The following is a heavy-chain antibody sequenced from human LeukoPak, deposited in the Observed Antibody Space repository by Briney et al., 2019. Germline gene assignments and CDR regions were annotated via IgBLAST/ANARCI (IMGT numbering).Heavy chain of an antibody. J-gene: IGHJ4*02. CDR3: ARGGRQQLVPSGY. D-gene: IGHD6-13*01. V-gene: IGHV1-8*01. CDR1: GYTFTSYD. Sequence: ASVKVSCKASGYTFTSYDINWVRQATGQGLEWMGWMNPNSGNTGYAQKFQGRVTMTRDTSISTAYMELSRLRSDDTAVYYCARGGRQQLVPSGYWGQGTLVTVSS. CDR2: MNPNSGNT.